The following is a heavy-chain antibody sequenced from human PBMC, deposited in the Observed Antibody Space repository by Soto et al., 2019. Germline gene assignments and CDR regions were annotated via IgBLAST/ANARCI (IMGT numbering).Heavy chain of an antibody. CDR3: ARDNDRLQLGGNYYYILDV. J-gene: IGHJ6*02. D-gene: IGHD4-4*01. V-gene: IGHV1-69*12. CDR2: ILPLFRTP. CDR1: GGTFSSSA. Sequence: QVQLVQSGAEMKEPGSSVKVSCKTSGGTFSSSAISWLRQAPGQGLEWMGGILPLFRTPDYAQKFQGRVTIAADESTSTAYMELSILRSEDTAVYYCARDNDRLQLGGNYYYILDVWGQGTTITVSS.